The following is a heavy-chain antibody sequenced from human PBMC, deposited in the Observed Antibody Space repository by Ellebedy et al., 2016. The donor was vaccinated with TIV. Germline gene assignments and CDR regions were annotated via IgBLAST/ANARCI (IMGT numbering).Heavy chain of an antibody. V-gene: IGHV3-48*02. CDR1: GFTFNNYS. CDR3: ARVGYYYDSSGYYQGYYFDY. J-gene: IGHJ4*02. CDR2: ISSSSSTI. Sequence: GGSLRLSCAASGFTFNNYSMNWVRQAPGKGLEWVSYISSSSSTIYYADSVKGRFTISRDNAKNSLYLQMNRLRDEDTAVDYCARVGYYYDSSGYYQGYYFDYWGQGTLVTVSS. D-gene: IGHD3-22*01.